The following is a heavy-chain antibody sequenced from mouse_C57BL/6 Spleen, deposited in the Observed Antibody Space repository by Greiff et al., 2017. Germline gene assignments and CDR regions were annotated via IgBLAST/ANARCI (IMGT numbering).Heavy chain of an antibody. CDR1: GYTFTDYN. V-gene: IGHV1-22*01. CDR2: INPNNGGT. D-gene: IGHD1-1*01. Sequence: EVQLQQSGPELVKPGASVKMSCKASGYTFTDYNMHWVKQSHGKSLEWIGYINPNNGGTSYNQKFKGKATLTVNKSSSTAYMELRSLTSEDSAVYYCARGGTVVARGPGAMDYCGQGTSVTVSS. CDR3: ARGGTVVARGPGAMDY. J-gene: IGHJ4*01.